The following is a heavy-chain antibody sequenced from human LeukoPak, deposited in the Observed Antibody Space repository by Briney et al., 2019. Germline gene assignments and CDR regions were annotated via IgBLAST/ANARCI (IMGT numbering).Heavy chain of an antibody. Sequence: SETLSLTSTVSGGSISSSTYHWGWIRQPPGKGLEWVGSNYYSGSTYYNPSLKSRVTRSVDTSKNQFSLKMSSVTAADTGVYYCAANYYGSGSYSYGFDYWGQGTLVTVSS. CDR1: GGSISSSTYH. CDR2: NYYSGST. D-gene: IGHD3-10*01. J-gene: IGHJ4*02. CDR3: AANYYGSGSYSYGFDY. V-gene: IGHV4-39*01.